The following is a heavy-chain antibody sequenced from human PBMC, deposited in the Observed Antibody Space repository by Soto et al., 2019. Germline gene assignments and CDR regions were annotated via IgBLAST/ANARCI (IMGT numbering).Heavy chain of an antibody. D-gene: IGHD6-6*01. J-gene: IGHJ5*02. CDR2: IYSGGTT. V-gene: IGHV3-53*01. Sequence: EVQLVEXXGGLIQPGGSLRLSCEVTGFTVSSNYMSWVRQAPGKGLEWVSVIYSGGTTYSADSVKGRFTISRDDSKNTLYLQMNSLRAEDTAVYYCARAWWSSSRWFDPWGQGTLVTVSS. CDR1: GFTVSSNY. CDR3: ARAWWSSSRWFDP.